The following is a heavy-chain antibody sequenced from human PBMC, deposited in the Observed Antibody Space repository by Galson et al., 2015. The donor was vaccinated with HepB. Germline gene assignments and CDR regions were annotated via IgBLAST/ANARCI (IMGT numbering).Heavy chain of an antibody. CDR3: ARRGMAAIGGPSVDS. CDR1: GYTFTTYT. V-gene: IGHV1-18*01. J-gene: IGHJ4*02. D-gene: IGHD5-24*01. Sequence: SVKVSCKASGYTFTTYTISWVRQVPGQGLEWMGRINTYSDSTIYAQKFQDRVTITADTSTTTAYLELGSLGVDDTALYYCARRGMAAIGGPSVDSWGQGTLVTVSS. CDR2: INTYSDST.